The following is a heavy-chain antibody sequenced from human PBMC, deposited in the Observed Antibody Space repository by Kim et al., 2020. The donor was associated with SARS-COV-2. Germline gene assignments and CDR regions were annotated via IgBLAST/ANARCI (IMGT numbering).Heavy chain of an antibody. CDR2: TYLSGST. V-gene: IGHV4-30-4*01. CDR3: ARSEGITMFGVVQWFDP. D-gene: IGHD3-3*01. Sequence: SETLSLTCTVSGGSISSGDYYWSWIRQPPGKGLEGVGYTYLSGSTYCNASLKSRVTLPVDTSKNQLSLKLSSVTAADTAEYYCARSEGITMFGVVQWFDPWGQGTLVTVSS. J-gene: IGHJ5*02. CDR1: GGSISSGDYY.